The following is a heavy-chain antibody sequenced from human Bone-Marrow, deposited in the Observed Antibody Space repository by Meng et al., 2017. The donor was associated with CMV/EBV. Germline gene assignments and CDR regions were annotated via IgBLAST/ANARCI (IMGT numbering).Heavy chain of an antibody. D-gene: IGHD3-3*01. CDR2: ISGGST. J-gene: IGHJ6*02. V-gene: IGHV3-38-3*01. CDR3: ARVIAISPYGMDV. CDR1: GFTVSSNE. Sequence: GGPLRLSCAASGFTVSSNEMSWVRQAPGKGLEWVSSISGGSTYYADSRKGRFTISRDNSKNTLHLQMNSLRAEDTAVYYCARVIAISPYGMDVWGQGTTVTVSS.